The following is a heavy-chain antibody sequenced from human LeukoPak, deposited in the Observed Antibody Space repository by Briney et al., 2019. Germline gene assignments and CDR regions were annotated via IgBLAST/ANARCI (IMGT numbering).Heavy chain of an antibody. Sequence: GGSLRLSCAASGFTFSSYGMHWVRQAPGKGLEWVAFIRYDGSNKYYADSVKGRFTISRDNSKNTLYLQMNSLRAEDTAVYYCAKATMYSSSSDSWAFDIWGQGTMVTVSS. CDR3: AKATMYSSSSDSWAFDI. J-gene: IGHJ3*02. CDR2: IRYDGSNK. D-gene: IGHD6-6*01. CDR1: GFTFSSYG. V-gene: IGHV3-30*02.